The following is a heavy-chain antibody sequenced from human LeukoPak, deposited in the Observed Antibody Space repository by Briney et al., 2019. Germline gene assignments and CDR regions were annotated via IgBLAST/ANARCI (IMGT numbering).Heavy chain of an antibody. CDR2: IYYSGST. CDR3: ARAPYYYGMDV. Sequence: SETLSLTCAVSGGSISNSNWWSWVRQPPGKGLEWIGSIYYSGSTYYNPSLKSRVTISVDTSKNQFSLKLSSVTAADTAVYYCARAPYYYGMDVWGQGTTVTVSS. V-gene: IGHV4-4*02. J-gene: IGHJ6*02. CDR1: GGSISNSNW.